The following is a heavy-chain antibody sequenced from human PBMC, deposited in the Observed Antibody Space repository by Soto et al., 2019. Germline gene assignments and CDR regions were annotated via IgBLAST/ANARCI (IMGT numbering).Heavy chain of an antibody. Sequence: QVQLMQSGAEVKKPGASVKVSCKASGDTFTDYYIHWVRQAPGQGLEWMGTVNPSGGHTTYAQHFLGKVTKTRDTSTSTLSMALTSLTSDDTSIYYCARGGHVVVVTAALDSWGQGTLVTVSS. J-gene: IGHJ4*02. D-gene: IGHD2-21*02. V-gene: IGHV1-46*01. CDR3: ARGGHVVVVTAALDS. CDR1: GDTFTDYY. CDR2: VNPSGGHT.